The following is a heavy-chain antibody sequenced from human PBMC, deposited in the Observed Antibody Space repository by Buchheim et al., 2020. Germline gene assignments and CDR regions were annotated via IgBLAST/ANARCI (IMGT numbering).Heavy chain of an antibody. D-gene: IGHD6-19*01. CDR2: INHSGST. Sequence: QVQLQQWGAGLLKPSETLSLTCAVYGGSFSGYYWSWIRQPPGKGLEWIGEINHSGSTNYNPSLKSRVTISVDTSKNQFSLKLSSVTAADTAVYYCARMYRIAVAGQYYYYYGMDVWGQGTT. CDR1: GGSFSGYY. CDR3: ARMYRIAVAGQYYYYYGMDV. J-gene: IGHJ6*02. V-gene: IGHV4-34*01.